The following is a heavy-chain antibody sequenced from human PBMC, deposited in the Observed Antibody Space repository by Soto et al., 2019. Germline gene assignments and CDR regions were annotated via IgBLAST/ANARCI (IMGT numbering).Heavy chain of an antibody. V-gene: IGHV6-1*01. CDR2: TYYRSKWYN. D-gene: IGHD3-3*01. Sequence: PSQTLSLTCVISGDSVSSNSAAWNWIRQSPSRGLEWLGRTYYRSKWYNDYAVSVKSRITINPDTSKNQFSLQLNSVTPEDTAVYYCARTPNYDFWSGYAPPQAYGMDVWGQGTTVTV. J-gene: IGHJ6*02. CDR1: GDSVSSNSAA. CDR3: ARTPNYDFWSGYAPPQAYGMDV.